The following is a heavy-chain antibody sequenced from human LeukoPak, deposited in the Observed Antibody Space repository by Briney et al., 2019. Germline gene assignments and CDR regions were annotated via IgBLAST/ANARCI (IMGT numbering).Heavy chain of an antibody. Sequence: ASVTVSCKASGYTFTDNNVHWVRQAPGQGLECMGWIRPYNGDTNYAQKFQGRVTMTRDTSISTAYMELSRLRSDDTAVFYCARGDRSAWYLPYDYWGQGTLVTVSS. CDR2: IRPYNGDT. CDR3: ARGDRSAWYLPYDY. CDR1: GYTFTDNN. J-gene: IGHJ4*02. V-gene: IGHV1-2*02. D-gene: IGHD6-19*01.